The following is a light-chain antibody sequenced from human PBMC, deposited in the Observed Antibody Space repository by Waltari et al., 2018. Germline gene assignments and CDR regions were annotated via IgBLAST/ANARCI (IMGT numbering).Light chain of an antibody. CDR1: QDISNY. V-gene: IGKV1-33*01. J-gene: IGKJ2*01. Sequence: DIQMTQSPSSLSASVGDRVTITCQASQDISNYLNWYQQKPGKAPKLLIYDASNLETGVPSRFSGSGSGTDFTFTISSLQPEDFATYYCQQFTSYPLTFGQGTKLEIK. CDR3: QQFTSYPLT. CDR2: DAS.